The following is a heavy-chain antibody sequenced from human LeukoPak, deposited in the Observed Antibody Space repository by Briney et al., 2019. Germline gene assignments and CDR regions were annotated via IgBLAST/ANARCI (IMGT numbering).Heavy chain of an antibody. V-gene: IGHV3-21*01. D-gene: IGHD5-18*01. Sequence: GGSLRLSCAASGFTFSGYSMNWVRQAPGKGLEWVSSISSSSSYIYYADSVKGRFTISRDNAKNSLYLQMNSLRAEDTAVYYCARARQRYFDYWGQGTLVTVSS. CDR1: GFTFSGYS. CDR2: ISSSSSYI. J-gene: IGHJ4*02. CDR3: ARARQRYFDY.